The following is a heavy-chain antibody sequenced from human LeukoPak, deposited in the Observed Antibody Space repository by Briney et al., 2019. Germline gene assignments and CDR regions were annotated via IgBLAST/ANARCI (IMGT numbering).Heavy chain of an antibody. V-gene: IGHV4-34*09. CDR2: INHSGST. CDR3: ARALKYCSGGSCYLFDY. Sequence: SETLSLTCAVYGGSFSGYYWSWIRQPPGKGLEWIGEINHSGSTYYNPPLKSRVTISVDTSKNQFSLKLSSVTAADTAVYYCARALKYCSGGSCYLFDYWGQGTLVTVSS. D-gene: IGHD2-15*01. CDR1: GGSFSGYY. J-gene: IGHJ4*02.